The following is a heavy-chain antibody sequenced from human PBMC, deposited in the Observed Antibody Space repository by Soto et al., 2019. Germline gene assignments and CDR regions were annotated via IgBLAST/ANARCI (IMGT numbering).Heavy chain of an antibody. V-gene: IGHV3-33*01. CDR1: GLTFRNYG. CDR3: ARDLRSTRLDV. D-gene: IGHD3-10*01. CDR2: IWYDGSKT. J-gene: IGHJ6*02. Sequence: QVQLVESGGGVVQPGRSLRLSCAATGLTFRNYGMHWVRQAPGKGLEWVAVIWYDGSKTYYADSVKGRFTISRDNSKNTLYLQMNSLRAEDTAVYFCARDLRSTRLDVWGQGTTVTVSS.